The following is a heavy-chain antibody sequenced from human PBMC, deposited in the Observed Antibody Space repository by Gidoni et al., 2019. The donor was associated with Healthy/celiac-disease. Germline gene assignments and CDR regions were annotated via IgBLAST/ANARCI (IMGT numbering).Heavy chain of an antibody. V-gene: IGHV3-43*02. CDR1: GFTFDAYA. CDR2: ISGDGGST. D-gene: IGHD3-3*01. J-gene: IGHJ4*02. CDR3: AREGLFLEWLTRPPFDY. Sequence: EVQLVESGGGVVQPGGSLRLSCAASGFTFDAYAMHWVRQAPGKGLEWVSLISGDGGSTYYADSVKGRFTISRDNSKNSLYLQMNSLRTEDTALYYCAREGLFLEWLTRPPFDYWGQGTLVTVSS.